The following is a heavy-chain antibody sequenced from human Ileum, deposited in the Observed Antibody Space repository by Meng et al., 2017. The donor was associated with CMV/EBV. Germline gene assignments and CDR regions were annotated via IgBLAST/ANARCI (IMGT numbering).Heavy chain of an antibody. CDR1: GGSIRNSY. D-gene: IGHD3-22*01. CDR2: IYTGGSP. J-gene: IGHJ4*02. CDR3: ARLNYYDSREFDY. V-gene: IGHV4-4*07. Sequence: VPLRYPGPGLVMPSETPSLPCTFVGGSIRNSYWSWIRQPAGKGLEWIGRIYTGGSPNYNPSLYSRVTMSLDTSKNQFSLKLNSVTAADTAVYYCARLNYYDSREFDYWGQGTLVTVSS.